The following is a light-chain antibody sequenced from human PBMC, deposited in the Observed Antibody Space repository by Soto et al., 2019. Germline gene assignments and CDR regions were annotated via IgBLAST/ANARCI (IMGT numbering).Light chain of an antibody. V-gene: IGKV1D-13*01. J-gene: IGKJ5*01. Sequence: AIQLTQSPSSLSASVGDRVIITCRASQGIHTALAWYQQKPGNAPMLLIYDASTVEAGVPSRFSCSGSGTDFTLTISSLQPEDFAIYYCQQFSNYPHVFGQGTRLEIK. CDR3: QQFSNYPHV. CDR1: QGIHTA. CDR2: DAS.